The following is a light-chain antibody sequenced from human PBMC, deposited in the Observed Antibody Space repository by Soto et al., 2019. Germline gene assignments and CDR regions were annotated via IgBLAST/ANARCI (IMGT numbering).Light chain of an antibody. CDR3: HSYDSSLSGFYV. J-gene: IGLJ1*01. CDR2: GNS. V-gene: IGLV1-40*01. CDR1: SSNIGAGYD. Sequence: QSVLTQPPSVSGPPGQRVTISCTGSSSNIGAGYDVHWYQQLPGTAPKLLIYGNSNRPSGVPDRFSGSKSGTSASLAITGLQAEDEADYYCHSYDSSLSGFYVFGTGTKVTVL.